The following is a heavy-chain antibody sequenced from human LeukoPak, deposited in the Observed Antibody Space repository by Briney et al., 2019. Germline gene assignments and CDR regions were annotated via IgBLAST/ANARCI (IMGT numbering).Heavy chain of an antibody. Sequence: GGSLRLSCAASGFTVRSNYMSWVRQAPGKGLEWVSSISSSSSYIYYADSVKGRFIISRDNAKNSLYLQMNSLRAEDTAVYYCARDTGYYDSSGYYYVPRDAFDIWGQGTMVTVSS. CDR2: ISSSSSYI. V-gene: IGHV3-21*01. CDR3: ARDTGYYDSSGYYYVPRDAFDI. J-gene: IGHJ3*02. CDR1: GFTVRSNY. D-gene: IGHD3-22*01.